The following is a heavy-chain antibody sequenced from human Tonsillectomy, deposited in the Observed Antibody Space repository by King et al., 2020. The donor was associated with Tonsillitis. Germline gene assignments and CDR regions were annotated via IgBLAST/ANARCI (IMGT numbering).Heavy chain of an antibody. V-gene: IGHV3-43*02. CDR2: ISGDGGNT. CDR1: GFPFDDYA. CDR3: AKSGHIAVAGGFYYYHMDV. J-gene: IGHJ6*03. Sequence: QLVQSGGGVVQPGGSLRLSCAASGFPFDDYAMHWVRQAPGKGLEWVSLISGDGGNTYYADSMKGRFTITSDNSKNSLYLQLNSRRTEDTALYYCAKSGHIAVAGGFYYYHMDVWGKGTTVTVS. D-gene: IGHD6-19*01.